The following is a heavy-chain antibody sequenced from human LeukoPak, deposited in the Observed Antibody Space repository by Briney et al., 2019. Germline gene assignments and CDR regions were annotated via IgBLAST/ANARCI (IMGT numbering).Heavy chain of an antibody. CDR1: GGSFSGYY. V-gene: IGHV4-34*01. CDR2: INHSGST. CDR3: ARLDDLPYYYDSSGQGAFDI. J-gene: IGHJ3*02. Sequence: SETLSLTCAVYGGSFSGYYWSWIRQPPGKGLEWIGEINHSGSTNYNPSLKSRVTISVDTSKNQFSLKLSSVTAADTAVYYCARLDDLPYYYDSSGQGAFDIWGQGTMVTVSS. D-gene: IGHD3-22*01.